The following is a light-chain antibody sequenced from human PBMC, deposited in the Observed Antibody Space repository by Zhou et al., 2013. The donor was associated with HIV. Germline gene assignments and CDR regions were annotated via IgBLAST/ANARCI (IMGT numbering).Light chain of an antibody. CDR1: QSVSSY. Sequence: EIVLTQSPGTLSFSPGERATLSCRASQSVSSYLAWYQQKPGQAPRLLIYDASNRAPGIPDRFSGSGSGTDFTLTIKTLEPEDFAVYFCHQYTTSLTFGGGTRVDI. J-gene: IGKJ4*01. CDR2: DAS. CDR3: HQYTTSLT. V-gene: IGKV3-11*01.